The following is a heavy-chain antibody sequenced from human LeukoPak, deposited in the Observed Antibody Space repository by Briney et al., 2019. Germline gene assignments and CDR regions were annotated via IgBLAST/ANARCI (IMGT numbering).Heavy chain of an antibody. CDR2: INSDGSST. Sequence: PGRSLRLSCAASGFTFSSYGMHWVRQAPGKGLVWVSRINSDGSSTNYADSVKGRFTISRDNAKNTLYLQMNSLRAEDTAVYYCARDWDGYGAPGDYWGQGTLVTVSS. J-gene: IGHJ4*02. D-gene: IGHD5-24*01. CDR3: ARDWDGYGAPGDY. V-gene: IGHV3-74*01. CDR1: GFTFSSYG.